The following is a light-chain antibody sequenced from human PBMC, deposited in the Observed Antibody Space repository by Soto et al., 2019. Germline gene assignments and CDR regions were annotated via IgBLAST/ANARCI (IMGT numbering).Light chain of an antibody. Sequence: EIVLTQSPATLSLSPGERATLSCGAGQTVSSSYLAWYQQKPGLAPRLLIYDASSRATGIPDRFSGSGSGTDFTLTISRLEPEDFAVYYCQQYSTSPTFGGGTKVDIK. V-gene: IGKV3D-20*01. CDR1: QTVSSSY. CDR3: QQYSTSPT. CDR2: DAS. J-gene: IGKJ4*01.